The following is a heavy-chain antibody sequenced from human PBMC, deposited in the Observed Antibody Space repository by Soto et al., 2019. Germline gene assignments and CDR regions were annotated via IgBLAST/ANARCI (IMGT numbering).Heavy chain of an antibody. D-gene: IGHD5-12*01. CDR2: IYYAGST. V-gene: IGHV4-59*08. J-gene: IGHJ4*02. CDR3: ARRIVAKETFEY. Sequence: PSETLSLTCTVSDGSMISYYWSWIRQPPGRGLEWIGFIYYAGSTKYNPSLNSRVTISVDTSKNQFSLTVTSVTAADTAVYYCARRIVAKETFEYWGQGTLVTVSS. CDR1: DGSMISYY.